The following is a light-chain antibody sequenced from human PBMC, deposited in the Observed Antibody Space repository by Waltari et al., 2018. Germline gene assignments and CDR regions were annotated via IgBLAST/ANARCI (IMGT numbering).Light chain of an antibody. CDR1: ELPKQP. V-gene: IGLV3-25*03. CDR3: HSTHSNYWV. Sequence: SYELTPPPPVSVSPGPTAKITCSGDELPKQPAYGYQQRPDQDPVLVIYKDTERPSGIPERISGSSSGTTVTLTISGVQAEDEADYYCHSTHSNYWVFGGGTKLTVL. CDR2: KDT. J-gene: IGLJ3*02.